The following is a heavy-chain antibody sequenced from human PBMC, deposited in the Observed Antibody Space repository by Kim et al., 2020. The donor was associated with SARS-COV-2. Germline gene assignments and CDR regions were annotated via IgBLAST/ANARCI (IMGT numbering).Heavy chain of an antibody. CDR3: ARGFTIFGVVPGYYYYMDV. Sequence: ASVKVSCKASGYTFTSYDINWVRQATGQGLEWMGWMNPNSGNTGYAQKFQGRVTMSRNTSISTAYMELSSLRSEDTAVYYCARGFTIFGVVPGYYYYMDVWGKGTTVTVSS. CDR1: GYTFTSYD. J-gene: IGHJ6*03. D-gene: IGHD3-3*01. CDR2: MNPNSGNT. V-gene: IGHV1-8*01.